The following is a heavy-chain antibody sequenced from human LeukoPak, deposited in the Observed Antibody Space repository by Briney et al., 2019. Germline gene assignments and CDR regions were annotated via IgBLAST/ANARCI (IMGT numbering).Heavy chain of an antibody. J-gene: IGHJ5*02. CDR1: VGSLSSYY. CDR3: ARLHIRINWFDP. V-gene: IGHV4-59*08. CDR2: NYYSGST. Sequence: SETLSLTCTVSVGSLSSYYSCWIPQPPGKGLECIGYNYYSGSTNHTPSLKSRVTISVDTSKNHFSLKLSSVTGADTAVYYCARLHIRINWFDPWGQGTLVTVSS. D-gene: IGHD3-9*01.